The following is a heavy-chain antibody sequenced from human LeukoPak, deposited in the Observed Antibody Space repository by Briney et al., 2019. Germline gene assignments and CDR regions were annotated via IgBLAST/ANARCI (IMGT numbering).Heavy chain of an antibody. Sequence: PSETLSLTCTVSGGSISSYYWSWIRQPPGKGLEWIGYISYPGSTNYNPSLKSRVTISVDTSKNQFSLRLSSVTAADTAVYYCASYPTGDSLTFDSWGQGTLVTVSS. CDR3: ASYPTGDSLTFDS. CDR1: GGSISSYY. J-gene: IGHJ4*02. CDR2: ISYPGST. V-gene: IGHV4-59*01. D-gene: IGHD7-27*01.